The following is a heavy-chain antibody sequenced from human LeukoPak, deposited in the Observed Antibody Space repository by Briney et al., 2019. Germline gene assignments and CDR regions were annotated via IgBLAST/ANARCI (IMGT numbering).Heavy chain of an antibody. CDR1: GFTFSGYS. V-gene: IGHV3-21*01. CDR3: ARCGGGNPRWFDP. D-gene: IGHD4-23*01. Sequence: GGSLRLSCAASGFTFSGYSMNWVRQAPGKGLEWVSSIISSSSYIYYSDSVKGRFTISRDNAKNSMYLQMNSLRAEDTAVYYCARCGGGNPRWFDPWGQGTLVTVSS. CDR2: IISSSSYI. J-gene: IGHJ5*02.